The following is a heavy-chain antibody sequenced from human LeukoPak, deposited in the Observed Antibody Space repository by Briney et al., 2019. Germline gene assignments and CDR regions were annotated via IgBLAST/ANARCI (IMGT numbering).Heavy chain of an antibody. V-gene: IGHV5-51*01. Sequence: GESLKISCKGSGYSFTSYWIGWVCQMPGKGLEWMGIIYPGDSDTRYSPSFQGQVTISADKSISTAYLQWSSLKASDTAMYYCARTYYYDSSGYSAFDYWGQGTLVTVSS. CDR2: IYPGDSDT. J-gene: IGHJ4*02. CDR1: GYSFTSYW. CDR3: ARTYYYDSSGYSAFDY. D-gene: IGHD3-22*01.